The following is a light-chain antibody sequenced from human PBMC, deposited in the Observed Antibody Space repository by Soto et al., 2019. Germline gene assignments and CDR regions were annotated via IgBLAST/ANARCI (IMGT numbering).Light chain of an antibody. CDR1: SGHVGGYNY. CDR3: SSYTTSGTLV. CDR2: EVS. J-gene: IGLJ1*01. V-gene: IGLV2-14*01. Sequence: QSALTQPASVSGSPGQSITISCTGTSGHVGGYNYVSWYQQHPGKAPKLMIYEVSNRPSGVSNRFSGSKSGNTASLTISGLQAEDEADYYCSSYTTSGTLVFGTGTKLTVL.